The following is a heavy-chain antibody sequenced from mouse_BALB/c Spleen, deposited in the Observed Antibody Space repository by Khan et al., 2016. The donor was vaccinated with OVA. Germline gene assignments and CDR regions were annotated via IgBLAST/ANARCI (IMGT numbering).Heavy chain of an antibody. Sequence: EVELVESGGGLVKPGGSLKLSCVVSGFTFSRYSMSWVRQSPEKRLEWVASISSGGTYTYYPDSVKGRFTLSRDNAENTTNLQLSSLTSEDTATYYCARHEDSSGSRPYFDYWGQGTTLTVSS. CDR2: ISSGGTYT. J-gene: IGHJ2*01. V-gene: IGHV5-9-3*01. CDR1: GFTFSRYS. D-gene: IGHD1-1*01. CDR3: ARHEDSSGSRPYFDY.